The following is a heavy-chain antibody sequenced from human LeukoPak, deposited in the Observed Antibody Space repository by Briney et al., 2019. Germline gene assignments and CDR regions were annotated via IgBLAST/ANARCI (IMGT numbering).Heavy chain of an antibody. CDR1: GGSFSGYY. CDR3: ARGYSSGWHFFYGMDV. V-gene: IGHV4-34*01. J-gene: IGHJ6*02. D-gene: IGHD6-19*01. Sequence: SSETLSLTCAVYGGSFSGYYWSWIRQPPGKGLEWIGEINHSGSTNYNPSLKSRVTISVDTSKNQFSLKLSSVTAADTAVYYCARGYSSGWHFFYGMDVWGQGTTVTVSS. CDR2: INHSGST.